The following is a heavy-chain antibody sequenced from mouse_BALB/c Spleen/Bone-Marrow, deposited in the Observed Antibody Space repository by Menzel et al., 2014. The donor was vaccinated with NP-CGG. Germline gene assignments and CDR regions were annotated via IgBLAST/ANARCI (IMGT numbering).Heavy chain of an antibody. CDR2: INPGSGGT. D-gene: IGHD1-2*01. CDR3: SRQTATFFDY. J-gene: IGHJ2*01. Sequence: VKLMESGAELVRPGTSVKVSCKASGYAFTNYLIEWVKQRPGQGLGWIGVINPGSGGTNYNEKFKDKATLTADESSSTAYMQLSSLTSDDSAVYFCSRQTATFFDYWGQGTTLTDSS. V-gene: IGHV1-54*03. CDR1: GYAFTNYL.